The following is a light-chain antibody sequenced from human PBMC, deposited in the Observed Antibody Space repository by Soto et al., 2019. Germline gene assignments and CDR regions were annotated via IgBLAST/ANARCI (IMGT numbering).Light chain of an antibody. CDR2: DAS. J-gene: IGKJ1*01. CDR3: QQYNIYPWT. Sequence: DFQMTQSPSTLPACVGVGVTITCRASQSISNRLAWYQQRPGKAPKYLIYDASTLDSGAPSRFSGSGSGTEFTLSISSLKPDDFATYYCQQYNIYPWTFGQGTKVDIK. CDR1: QSISNR. V-gene: IGKV1-5*01.